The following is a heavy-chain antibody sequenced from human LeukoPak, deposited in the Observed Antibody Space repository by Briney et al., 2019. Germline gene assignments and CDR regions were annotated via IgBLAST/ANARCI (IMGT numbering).Heavy chain of an antibody. CDR1: GYTFTNFW. V-gene: IGHV5-51*01. CDR2: IYPGDSDT. J-gene: IGHJ4*02. D-gene: IGHD2-2*01. CDR3: ARMRPIVVVPAASRGFDY. Sequence: GESLKISCKGSGYTFTNFWIGWVRQMPGKGLEWMGIIYPGDSDTRYSPSFQGQVTISADESISTAYLQWSSLKASDTAMYYCARMRPIVVVPAASRGFDYWGQGTLVTVSS.